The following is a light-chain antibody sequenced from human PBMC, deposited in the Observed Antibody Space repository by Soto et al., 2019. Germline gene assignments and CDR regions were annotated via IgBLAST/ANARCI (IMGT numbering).Light chain of an antibody. CDR3: QQYNNWPYS. CDR1: QSISTT. J-gene: IGKJ2*01. V-gene: IGKV3-15*01. CDR2: GAS. Sequence: EIVLTQSPDNLSVSPGERATLSCRASQSISTTLAWYQHKPGQASRVLIYGASTRATDVPPRFSGGGSGTEFTLTISSLQSEVFAVYYFQQYNNWPYSFGQGTKRESK.